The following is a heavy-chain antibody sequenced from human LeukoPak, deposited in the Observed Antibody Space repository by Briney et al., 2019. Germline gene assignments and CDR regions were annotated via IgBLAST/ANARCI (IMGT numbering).Heavy chain of an antibody. Sequence: GGSLRLSCAASGFTFDSYGMHWVRQAPGKGLEWVAVISYDGTNKYYAASVKGRFTISRDNSKNTVSLQMNSLRAEDTAVYYCTRERISGIAAFDYWGQGTLVTVSS. CDR2: ISYDGTNK. CDR3: TRERISGIAAFDY. D-gene: IGHD6-13*01. J-gene: IGHJ4*02. V-gene: IGHV3-30*03. CDR1: GFTFDSYG.